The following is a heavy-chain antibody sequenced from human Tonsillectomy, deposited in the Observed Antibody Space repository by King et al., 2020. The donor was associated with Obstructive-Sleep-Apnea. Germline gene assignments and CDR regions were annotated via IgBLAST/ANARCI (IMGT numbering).Heavy chain of an antibody. D-gene: IGHD3-22*01. CDR3: ARVVGGDSSGYYRAEYFQH. CDR2: IYHSGST. CDR1: GGSISSGGYS. Sequence: LQLQESGSGLVKPSQTLSLTCAVSGGSISSGGYSWSWIRQPPGKGLEWIGYIYHSGSTYYNPSLKSRVTISVDRSKNQFSLKLSSVTAADTAVYYCARVVGGDSSGYYRAEYFQHWGQGTLVTVSS. V-gene: IGHV4-30-2*01. J-gene: IGHJ1*01.